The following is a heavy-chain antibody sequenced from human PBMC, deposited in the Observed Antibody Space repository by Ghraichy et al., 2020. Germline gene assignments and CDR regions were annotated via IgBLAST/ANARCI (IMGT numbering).Heavy chain of an antibody. CDR1: GYTFTGYY. Sequence: ASVKVSCKASGYTFTGYYLHWVRQTPGQGLEWMGRINPRTGDTNSPQNFQGRVTMTRDTSISTAYMELSKLKSDDTVVYYCARESPYEFANFLDYWGQGTLVTVSS. V-gene: IGHV1-2*05. CDR3: ARESPYEFANFLDY. D-gene: IGHD3-3*01. J-gene: IGHJ4*02. CDR2: INPRTGDT.